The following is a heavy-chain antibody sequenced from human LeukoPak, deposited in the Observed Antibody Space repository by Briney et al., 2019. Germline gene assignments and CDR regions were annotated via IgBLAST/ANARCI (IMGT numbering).Heavy chain of an antibody. Sequence: GRSLRLSCAASGFTFSSYAMHWVRQAPGKGLEWVAVISYDGSNKYYADSVKGRFTISRDNSKNTLYLQLNSLRVEDTAVYYCAKDRRGSGWYGGFDSWGQGMLVTVSA. CDR1: GFTFSSYA. D-gene: IGHD6-19*01. CDR2: ISYDGSNK. V-gene: IGHV3-30*04. CDR3: AKDRRGSGWYGGFDS. J-gene: IGHJ4*02.